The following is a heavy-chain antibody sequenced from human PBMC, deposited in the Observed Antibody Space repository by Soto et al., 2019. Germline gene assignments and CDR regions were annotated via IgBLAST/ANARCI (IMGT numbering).Heavy chain of an antibody. CDR2: INHSGST. CDR1: GGSINHYY. Sequence: SETLFLTCTVFGGSINHYYWSWIRQPPGKGLEWIGDINHSGSTNHNPSLKSRVTISVDTSKNQFSLKLSSVTAADTAVYYCASFFGGDCSGGSCYHSFDYWGQGTLVTVSS. V-gene: IGHV4-59*12. J-gene: IGHJ4*02. CDR3: ASFFGGDCSGGSCYHSFDY. D-gene: IGHD2-15*01.